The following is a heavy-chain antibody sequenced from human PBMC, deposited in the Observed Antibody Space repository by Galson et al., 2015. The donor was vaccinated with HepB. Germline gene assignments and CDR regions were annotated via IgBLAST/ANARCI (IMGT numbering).Heavy chain of an antibody. D-gene: IGHD6-13*01. J-gene: IGHJ4*02. CDR2: ISTSSSYT. Sequence: SLRLSCAASGFTFSDYYMSWIRQAPGKGLEWVSYISTSSSYTNYADSVKGRVTISRDNAKNSLYLQMNRLRAEDTAVYYCARGEYSNNWPLDHWGQGTLVTVSS. V-gene: IGHV3-11*05. CDR3: ARGEYSNNWPLDH. CDR1: GFTFSDYY.